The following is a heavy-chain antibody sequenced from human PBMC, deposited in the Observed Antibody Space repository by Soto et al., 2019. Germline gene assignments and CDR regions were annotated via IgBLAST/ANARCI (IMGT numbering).Heavy chain of an antibody. CDR3: VRCKLMATFDY. D-gene: IGHD5-12*01. J-gene: IGHJ4*02. CDR2: IFSSGST. CDR1: GGSINTFY. Sequence: PSETLSLTCTVSGGSINTFYWSWVRQPAGKGLEWIGRIFSSGSTSFNPSLESRVAMSVDTSKNHFSLNLSSVTAADTALFYCVRCKLMATFDYWGQGALVTVSS. V-gene: IGHV4-4*07.